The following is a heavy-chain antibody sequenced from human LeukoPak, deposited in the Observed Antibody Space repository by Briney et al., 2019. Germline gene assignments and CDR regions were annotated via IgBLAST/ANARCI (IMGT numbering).Heavy chain of an antibody. V-gene: IGHV3-21*01. Sequence: GGSLRLSCAASGFTFSSYSMNWVRQAPGKGLEWASSISSSSSYIYYADSVKGRFTISRDNAKNSLYLQMNSLRAEDTAVYHCAKDGKQWLVPNYWGQGTLVTVSS. CDR2: ISSSSSYI. CDR3: AKDGKQWLVPNY. D-gene: IGHD6-19*01. CDR1: GFTFSSYS. J-gene: IGHJ4*02.